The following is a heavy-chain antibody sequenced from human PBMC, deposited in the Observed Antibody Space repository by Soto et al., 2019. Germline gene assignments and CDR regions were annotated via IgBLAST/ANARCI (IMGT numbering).Heavy chain of an antibody. CDR1: GGSISSYY. Sequence: RTCTVSGGSISSYYWSWIRQPPGKGLEWIGYIYYSGSTNYNPSLKSRVTISVDTSKNQFSLKLSSVTAADTAVYYCARGFNSGSYDYWGQGTLVTVSS. J-gene: IGHJ4*02. CDR2: IYYSGST. D-gene: IGHD1-26*01. CDR3: ARGFNSGSYDY. V-gene: IGHV4-59*01.